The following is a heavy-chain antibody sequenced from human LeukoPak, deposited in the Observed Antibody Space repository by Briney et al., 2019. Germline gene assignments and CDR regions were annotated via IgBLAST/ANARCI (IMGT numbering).Heavy chain of an antibody. CDR1: GYTFTSYG. J-gene: IGHJ6*03. D-gene: IGHD2-2*01. CDR2: ISAYNGNT. CDR3: ARDVNIVVVPAIGYYYMDV. Sequence: GASVKVSCKASGYTFTSYGISWVRQAPGQGLEWMGWISAYNGNTNYAQKLQGRVTMTTDTSTSTAYMELRSLRSDDTAVYYCARDVNIVVVPAIGYYYMDVWGKGTTVTVSS. V-gene: IGHV1-18*01.